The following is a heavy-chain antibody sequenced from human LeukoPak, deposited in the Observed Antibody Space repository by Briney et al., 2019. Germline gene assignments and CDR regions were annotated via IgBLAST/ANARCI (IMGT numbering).Heavy chain of an antibody. V-gene: IGHV4-39*07. J-gene: IGHJ6*03. Sequence: PSETLSLTCTVSGGSISSSSYYWGWIRQPPGKGLEWIRSIYYSGSTYYNPPLKSRVTISVDTSKNQYSLKLSSVTAADTAVYYCAGTRSGYDFWSGRYYYYYMDVWGKGTTVTVSS. D-gene: IGHD3-3*01. CDR2: IYYSGST. CDR3: AGTRSGYDFWSGRYYYYYMDV. CDR1: GGSISSSSYY.